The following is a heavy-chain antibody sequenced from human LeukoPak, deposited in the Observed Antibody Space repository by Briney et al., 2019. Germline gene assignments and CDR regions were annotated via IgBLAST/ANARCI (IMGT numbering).Heavy chain of an antibody. D-gene: IGHD3-22*01. Sequence: SETLSLTCTVSGGSISSSSYYWGWTRQPPGKGLEWIGSIYYSGSTYYNPSLKSRVTISVDTSKNQFSLKLSSVTAADTAVYYCARDPPNYYDSSGSDYWGQGTLVTVSS. J-gene: IGHJ4*02. CDR2: IYYSGST. CDR1: GGSISSSSYY. V-gene: IGHV4-39*07. CDR3: ARDPPNYYDSSGSDY.